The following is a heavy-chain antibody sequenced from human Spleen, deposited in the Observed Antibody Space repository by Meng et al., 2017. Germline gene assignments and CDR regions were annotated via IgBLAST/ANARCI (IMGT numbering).Heavy chain of an antibody. CDR3: QWLSTHPPDC. CDR1: GFTFSNAW. J-gene: IGHJ4*02. D-gene: IGHD3-22*01. CDR2: IKSETDGGTT. Sequence: EVQLVGAGGGLVKPGESLRLSCAGSGFTFSNAWMSWVSQAPGKGLEWVGRIKSETDGGTTDYAAPVRDRFTISRDDSKNILYLQMNSLETEDTAVYYCQWLSTHPPDCWGQGTLVTVSS. V-gene: IGHV3-15*01.